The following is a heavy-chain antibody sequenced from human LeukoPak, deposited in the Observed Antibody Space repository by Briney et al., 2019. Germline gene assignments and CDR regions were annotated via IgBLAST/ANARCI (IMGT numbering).Heavy chain of an antibody. Sequence: GGSLRLSCAASGFTFSSYWMSWVRQAPGKGLEWVANIKQDGSEKYYVDSVKVRFTISRDNAKNSLYLQMNSLRAEDTAVYYCASSVVVPAAPLDYWGQGTLVTVSS. CDR1: GFTFSSYW. CDR3: ASSVVVPAAPLDY. V-gene: IGHV3-7*01. J-gene: IGHJ4*02. D-gene: IGHD2-2*01. CDR2: IKQDGSEK.